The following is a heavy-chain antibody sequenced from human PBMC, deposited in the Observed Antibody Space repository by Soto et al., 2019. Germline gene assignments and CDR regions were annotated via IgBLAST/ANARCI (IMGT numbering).Heavy chain of an antibody. CDR2: IVPLSDRT. D-gene: IGHD2-15*01. Sequence: QVQLVQSGAEVKKPGSSLKVSCKVFGETLNSNPIGWVRQAPGQGLEWVGGIVPLSDRTNYAQELQGRVTVTEAGSTITVDMEWRNLKSDDTAVYYCARKSGRDCHSGGGCFSLDVWGQGSLITVSS. V-gene: IGHV1-69*01. J-gene: IGHJ4*02. CDR3: ARKSGRDCHSGGGCFSLDV. CDR1: GETLNSNP.